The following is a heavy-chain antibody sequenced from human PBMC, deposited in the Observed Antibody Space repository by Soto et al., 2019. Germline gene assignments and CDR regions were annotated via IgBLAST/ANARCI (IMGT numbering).Heavy chain of an antibody. D-gene: IGHD1-1*01. V-gene: IGHV3-23*01. CDR3: AKDRPRRTSGYCFYY. CDR1: GFTFSTYA. CDR2: VSASGLNT. Sequence: EVQLLESGGKLVQPGGSLTLSCAASGFTFSTYAMAWVRQAPGKGLEWVSGVSASGLNTDYADPVKGRFYISSDNSKNTVSLHMNSLRAEDRALGSGAKDRPRRTSGYCFYYWGQGTQVTVSS. J-gene: IGHJ4*02.